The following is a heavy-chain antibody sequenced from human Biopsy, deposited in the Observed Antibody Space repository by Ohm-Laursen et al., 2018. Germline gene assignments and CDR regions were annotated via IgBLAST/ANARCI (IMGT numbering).Heavy chain of an antibody. CDR1: GFTFSSYC. CDR2: IWYDGSNK. D-gene: IGHD3-10*01. CDR3: ARDRYYGSANYFGYYNMDV. J-gene: IGHJ6*02. Sequence: SLRLSCAASGFTFSSYCMHWVRQAPGKGLEWVAVIWYDGSNKYYAYSVKGRFTISRDNFKYTLFLQMNNLRVEDTDVYYCARDRYYGSANYFGYYNMDVWGQGTTVTVSS. V-gene: IGHV3-33*01.